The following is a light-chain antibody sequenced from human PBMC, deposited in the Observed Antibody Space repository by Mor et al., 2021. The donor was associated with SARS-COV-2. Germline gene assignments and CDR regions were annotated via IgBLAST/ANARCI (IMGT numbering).Light chain of an antibody. J-gene: IGLJ3*02. CDR2: SNV. Sequence: IACSGTTSNIGTYSVNWYQQFPGRAPKLFIYSNVQRSSGVPERFSGSKSGTSASLAISGLQSEDEADYYCATWDDSLNGWVF. V-gene: IGLV1-44*01. CDR1: TSNIGTYS. CDR3: ATWDDSLNGWV.